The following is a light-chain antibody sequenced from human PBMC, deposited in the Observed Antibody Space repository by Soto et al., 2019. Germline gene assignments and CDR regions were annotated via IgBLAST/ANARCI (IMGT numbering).Light chain of an antibody. CDR2: LGS. CDR1: QSLLHSNGYNY. CDR3: MQALQTPRFT. Sequence: DLVLTQSPLSLPVTPGEPASISCRSSQSLLHSNGYNYLDWYLQKPGQSPQLLIYLGSNRASGVPDRFSGSGSGTDFTLKINRVEAEDVGVYYCMQALQTPRFTFGPGTKVDIK. J-gene: IGKJ3*01. V-gene: IGKV2-28*01.